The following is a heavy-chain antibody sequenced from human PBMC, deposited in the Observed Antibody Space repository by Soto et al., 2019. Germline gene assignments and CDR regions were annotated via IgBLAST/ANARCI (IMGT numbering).Heavy chain of an antibody. CDR3: AREDIVATVNYYYYYMDV. D-gene: IGHD5-12*01. J-gene: IGHJ6*03. Sequence: ASVKVSCKASGGTFSSYTISWVRQAPGEGLEWMGRIIPILGIANYAQKFQGRVTITADKSTSTAYMELSSLRSEDTAVYYCAREDIVATVNYYYYYMDVWGEGTTVTVSS. CDR1: GGTFSSYT. V-gene: IGHV1-69*04. CDR2: IIPILGIA.